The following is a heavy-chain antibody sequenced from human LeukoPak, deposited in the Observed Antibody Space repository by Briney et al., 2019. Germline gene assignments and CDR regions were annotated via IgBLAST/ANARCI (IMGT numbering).Heavy chain of an antibody. CDR3: AREGGFRTSDL. J-gene: IGHJ5*02. CDR2: FYTTGST. CDR1: GGSISSGSYY. Sequence: SETLSLTCTVSGGSISSGSYYWSWIRQPAGKGLEWIGRFYTTGSTDYNPSLKSRVTISVDTFKNQFSLNLKSVTAADTAVYYCAREGGFRTSDLWGQGTLVTVSS. V-gene: IGHV4-61*02. D-gene: IGHD5-12*01.